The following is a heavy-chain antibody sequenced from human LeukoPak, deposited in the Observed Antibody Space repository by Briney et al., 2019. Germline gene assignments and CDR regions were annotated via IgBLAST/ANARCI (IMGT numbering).Heavy chain of an antibody. D-gene: IGHD3-22*01. CDR2: ISGSGGST. Sequence: GGSLRLSCAASGFTFNKYTMSWVRQAPGKGLEWVSAISGSGGSTYYADSVKGRFTISRDNSKNTLYLQMNSLRAEDTAVYYCAKDAHTYYYDSSGSLDAFDIWGQGTMVTVSS. J-gene: IGHJ3*02. CDR1: GFTFNKYT. V-gene: IGHV3-23*01. CDR3: AKDAHTYYYDSSGSLDAFDI.